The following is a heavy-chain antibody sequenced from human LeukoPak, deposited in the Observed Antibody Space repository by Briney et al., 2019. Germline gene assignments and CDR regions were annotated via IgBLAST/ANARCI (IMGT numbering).Heavy chain of an antibody. D-gene: IGHD4-11*01. V-gene: IGHV4-31*03. CDR3: AREVTTVFYGMDV. CDR2: IYYSGST. Sequence: SETLSLTCTVSGGSISSGGYYWSWIRQHPGKGLEWIGYIYYSGSTYYNPSPKSRVTISVDTSKNQFSLKLSSVTAADTAVYYCAREVTTVFYGMDVWGQGTTVTVSS. CDR1: GGSISSGGYY. J-gene: IGHJ6*02.